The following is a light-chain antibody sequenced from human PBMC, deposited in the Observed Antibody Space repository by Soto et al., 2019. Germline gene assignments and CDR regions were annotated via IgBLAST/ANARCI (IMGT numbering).Light chain of an antibody. CDR1: SGDVGGYDY. V-gene: IGLV2-14*01. J-gene: IGLJ1*01. CDR3: SSHTSGSTRV. CDR2: EVT. Sequence: QSALTQPASVSGSPGQSIAISCTGTSGDVGGYDYVSWYQQHPDKAPKLMIYEVTKRPSWVSNRFSGSKSGNTASLTISGLQPEDEPDYYCSSHTSGSTRVFGSGTKLTVL.